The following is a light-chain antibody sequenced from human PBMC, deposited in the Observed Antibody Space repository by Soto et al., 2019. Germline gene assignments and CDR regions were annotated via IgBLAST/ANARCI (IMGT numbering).Light chain of an antibody. CDR1: SSDVGSYNL. V-gene: IGLV2-23*02. CDR3: CSYAGSTTYVV. J-gene: IGLJ2*01. CDR2: EVS. Sequence: QSALTQPASVSGSPGQSITISCTGTSSDVGSYNLVSWYQQHPGKAPKLMIYEVSKRPSGVSNGFSGSKSGNTASLTISGLQAEDEADYHCCSYAGSTTYVVFGGGTKLTVL.